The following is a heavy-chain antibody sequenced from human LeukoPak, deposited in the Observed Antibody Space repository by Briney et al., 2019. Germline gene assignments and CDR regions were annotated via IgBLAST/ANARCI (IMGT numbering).Heavy chain of an antibody. V-gene: IGHV4-39*07. CDR1: GGSISSSSYY. D-gene: IGHD7-27*01. Sequence: SETLSLTCTVSGGSISSSSYYWGWIRQPPGKGLEWIGSIYYSGSTYYNPSLKSRVTISVDTSKNQFSLKLSSVTAADTAVYYCARDRHLGLNWFDPWGQGTLVTVSS. J-gene: IGHJ5*02. CDR3: ARDRHLGLNWFDP. CDR2: IYYSGST.